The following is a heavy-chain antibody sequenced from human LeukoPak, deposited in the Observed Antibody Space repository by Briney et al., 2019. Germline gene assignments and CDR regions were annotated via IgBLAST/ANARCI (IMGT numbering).Heavy chain of an antibody. J-gene: IGHJ4*02. Sequence: GGSLRLSCAASGFTFSSFAMSWVRQAPGKGLEWVSTISGSGHNTHYADSVKGRFTISRDNSENTVYLQMNSLRAEDTAVYYCAKGSRDSRPYYFDFWGQGTLVTVSS. CDR3: AKGSRDSRPYYFDF. CDR1: GFTFSSFA. D-gene: IGHD3-10*01. V-gene: IGHV3-23*01. CDR2: ISGSGHNT.